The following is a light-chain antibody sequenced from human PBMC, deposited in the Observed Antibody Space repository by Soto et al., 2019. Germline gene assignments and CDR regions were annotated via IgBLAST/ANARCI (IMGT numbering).Light chain of an antibody. V-gene: IGLV2-14*01. Sequence: SVLTQPASVSGSPGQSITISCTGTSSDVGGYNFVSWYQQHPGKAPKLMIYEVSNRPSGVSNRFSGSKSGNTASLTISGLQAEDEADYYCNSYTSSRTLVFGGGTQLTVL. CDR1: SSDVGGYNF. CDR2: EVS. CDR3: NSYTSSRTLV. J-gene: IGLJ3*02.